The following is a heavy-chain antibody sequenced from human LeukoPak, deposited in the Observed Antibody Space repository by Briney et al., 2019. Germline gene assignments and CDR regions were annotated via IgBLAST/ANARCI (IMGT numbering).Heavy chain of an antibody. J-gene: IGHJ4*02. CDR2: IKPDGSEK. CDR1: GFSFSRYW. V-gene: IGHV3-7*01. CDR3: LRDTGCRTTNCYSYFDY. Sequence: PGGSLRLSCAASGFSFSRYWMSWVRQAPGRGLEWVANIKPDGSEKYYVDSVRGRFTLSRDNAMNSLYLQMNSLRAEDTAVYYCLRDTGCRTTNCYSYFDYWGQGTLVTVSS. D-gene: IGHD2-2*01.